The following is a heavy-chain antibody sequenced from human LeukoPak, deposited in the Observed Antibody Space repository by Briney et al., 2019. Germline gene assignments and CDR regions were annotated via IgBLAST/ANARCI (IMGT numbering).Heavy chain of an antibody. V-gene: IGHV4-31*03. CDR2: IYYSGST. Sequence: RPSQTLSLTCIVSGGSISSGGYYWSWHLQHPGKGLECIGYIYYSGSTYYNPSLKSRVTISVDTSNNQFSLKLSSVTASDSAVYYCARVETTVTHDGMDVWRQGTTVTVS. D-gene: IGHD4-17*01. CDR1: GGSISSGGYY. J-gene: IGHJ6*02. CDR3: ARVETTVTHDGMDV.